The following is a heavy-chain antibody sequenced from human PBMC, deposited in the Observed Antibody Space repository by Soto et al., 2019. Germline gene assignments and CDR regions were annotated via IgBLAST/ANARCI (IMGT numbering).Heavy chain of an antibody. CDR1: GFTFSSYA. J-gene: IGHJ4*02. V-gene: IGHV3-23*01. CDR3: AKVKGFLEWLPFDY. Sequence: AGGSLRLSCAASGFTFSSYAMSWVRQAPGKGLEWVSAISGSGGSTYYADSVKGRFTISRDNSKNTLYLQMNSLRAEDTAVYYCAKVKGFLEWLPFDYWGQGTLVTVSS. D-gene: IGHD3-3*01. CDR2: ISGSGGST.